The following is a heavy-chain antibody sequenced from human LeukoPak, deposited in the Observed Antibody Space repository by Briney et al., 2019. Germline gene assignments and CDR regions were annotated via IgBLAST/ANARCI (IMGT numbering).Heavy chain of an antibody. CDR3: TTNIVVVPAATNYYGMDV. D-gene: IGHD2-2*01. Sequence: PGRSLRLSCAASGFTFSGYAMHWVRQASGKGLEWVGRIRSKANSYATAYAASVKGRFTISRDDSKNTAYLQMNSLKTEDTAVYYCTTNIVVVPAATNYYGMDVWGQGTTVTVSS. CDR1: GFTFSGYA. CDR2: IRSKANSYAT. J-gene: IGHJ6*02. V-gene: IGHV3-73*01.